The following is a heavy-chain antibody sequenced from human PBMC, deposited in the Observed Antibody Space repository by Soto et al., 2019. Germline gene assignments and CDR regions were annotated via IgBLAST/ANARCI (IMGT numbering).Heavy chain of an antibody. CDR3: ARDILTGFDY. Sequence: QVPLVQSGAEVKKPGASVKVSCKASGYTFTSYGISWVRQAPGQGLEWMGWISAYNCHTNYAKKLHGRVNMTTDTSTSTDYMELRSLRSDDTAVYYCARDILTGFDYWGQGTLVTVSS. D-gene: IGHD3-9*01. V-gene: IGHV1-18*01. J-gene: IGHJ4*02. CDR2: ISAYNCHT. CDR1: GYTFTSYG.